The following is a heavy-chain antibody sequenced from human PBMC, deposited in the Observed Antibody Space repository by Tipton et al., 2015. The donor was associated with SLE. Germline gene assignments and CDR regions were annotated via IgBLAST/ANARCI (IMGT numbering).Heavy chain of an antibody. J-gene: IGHJ4*02. CDR2: IYPGDSDT. D-gene: IGHD2-21*02. CDR3: ARYGKFGDDKRGDY. Sequence: VQLVQSGAEVKKPGESLKISCETSGYSFNPYWIGWVRQMPGKGLEWMGIIYPGDSDTTYSPSFQGQVTISADKSISTAYLEWKSLKASDSAIYYCARYGKFGDDKRGDYWGQGTLVTVSS. CDR1: GYSFNPYW. V-gene: IGHV5-51*03.